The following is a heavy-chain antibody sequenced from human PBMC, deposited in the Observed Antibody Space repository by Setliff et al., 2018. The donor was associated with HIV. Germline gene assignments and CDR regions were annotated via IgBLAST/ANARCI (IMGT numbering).Heavy chain of an antibody. CDR2: IYYSGST. CDR1: GGSMSSGDYY. Sequence: SETLSLTCSVSGGSMSSGDYYWSWIRQHPGKGLEWIGYIYYSGSTNYNPSLKSRVTISIDTSKFQFSLNVNSATAADTAVYYCARGTAPRRGTNYGGNYPLDYWSQGTLVTVSS. D-gene: IGHD4-17*01. J-gene: IGHJ4*02. V-gene: IGHV4-31*03. CDR3: ARGTAPRRGTNYGGNYPLDY.